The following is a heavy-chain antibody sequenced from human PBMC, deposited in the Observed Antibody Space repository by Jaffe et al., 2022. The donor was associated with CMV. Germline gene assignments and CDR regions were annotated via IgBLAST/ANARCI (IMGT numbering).Heavy chain of an antibody. CDR3: AKPRYCSGGNCYSTNAFDI. CDR2: ISGSGGST. CDR1: GFTFSSNA. Sequence: EVQLLESGGGLVQPGGSLRLSCAASGFTFSSNAMSWVRQAPGKGLEWVSAISGSGGSTSYADSVKGRLTISRDNSKNTLYLQMNGLRAEDTAVYYCAKPRYCSGGNCYSTNAFDIWGQGTMVTVSS. J-gene: IGHJ3*02. D-gene: IGHD2-15*01. V-gene: IGHV3-23*01.